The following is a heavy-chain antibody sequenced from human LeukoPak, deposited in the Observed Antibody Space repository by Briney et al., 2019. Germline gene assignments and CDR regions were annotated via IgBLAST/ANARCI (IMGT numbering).Heavy chain of an antibody. D-gene: IGHD4-17*01. CDR1: GFTFTTYW. Sequence: GGSLRLSCAASGFTFTTYWMSWVRQAPGKVLEWVSYISSSGSTIYYADSVKGRFTISRDNAKNSLYLQMNSLRAEDTAVYYCATLPDYGDYDFGTFWGQGTLVAVSS. J-gene: IGHJ4*02. CDR2: ISSSGSTI. CDR3: ATLPDYGDYDFGTF. V-gene: IGHV3-48*04.